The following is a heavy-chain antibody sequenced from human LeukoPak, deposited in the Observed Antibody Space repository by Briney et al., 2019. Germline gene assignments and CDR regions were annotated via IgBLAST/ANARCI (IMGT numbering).Heavy chain of an antibody. J-gene: IGHJ4*02. CDR3: AIGTAGTTVTLFDY. Sequence: ASVKVSCKAPGGTFSSYAISWVRQAPGQGLEWMGGIIPIFGTANYAQKFQGRVTITADESTSTAYMELSSLRSEDTAAYYCAIGTAGTTVTLFDYWGQGTLVTVSS. CDR1: GGTFSSYA. V-gene: IGHV1-69*13. D-gene: IGHD4-17*01. CDR2: IIPIFGTA.